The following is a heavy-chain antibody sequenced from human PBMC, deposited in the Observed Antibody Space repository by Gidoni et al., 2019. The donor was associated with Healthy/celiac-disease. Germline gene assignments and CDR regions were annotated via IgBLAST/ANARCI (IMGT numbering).Heavy chain of an antibody. V-gene: IGHV1-69*06. D-gene: IGHD6-13*01. J-gene: IGHJ6*03. CDR2: IIPIFGTA. Sequence: QVQLVQSGAEVKKPGSSVKVSCKASGGPFSSYAISWVRQAPGQGLEWMGGIIPIFGTANYAQKFQGRVTITADKSTSTAYMELSSLRSEDTAVYYCARMIAARIPAYYMDVWGKGTTVTVSS. CDR1: GGPFSSYA. CDR3: ARMIAARIPAYYMDV.